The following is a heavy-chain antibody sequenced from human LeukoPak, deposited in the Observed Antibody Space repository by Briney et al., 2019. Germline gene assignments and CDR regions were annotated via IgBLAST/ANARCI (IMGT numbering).Heavy chain of an antibody. CDR3: AREGVWGPNQQLPPGWFDP. CDR2: ISSSSSYI. CDR1: GFMFNYYT. V-gene: IGHV3-21*01. D-gene: IGHD6-13*01. Sequence: PGGSLRLSCAASGFMFNYYTMNWVRQAPGKGLEWVSSISSSSSYIYYADSVKGRFTISRDNSKNTLYLQMNSLRAEDTAVYCCAREGVWGPNQQLPPGWFDPWGQGTLVTVSS. J-gene: IGHJ5*02.